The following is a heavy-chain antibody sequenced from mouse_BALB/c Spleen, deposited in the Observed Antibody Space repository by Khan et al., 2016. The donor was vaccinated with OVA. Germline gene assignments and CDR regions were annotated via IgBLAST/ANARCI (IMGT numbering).Heavy chain of an antibody. D-gene: IGHD1-1*01. CDR2: ISSGGHYT. Sequence: EVQGVESGGDLVKPGGSLKLSCVASGFTFSTYGMSWVRQTPDMRLEWVATISSGGHYTYYPDSVKGRFPISSDNAKNTLYLQMSSLKSEDTAIYYCARLAYYYKSEGFAYWGQGTLVTVSA. J-gene: IGHJ3*01. CDR1: GFTFSTYG. V-gene: IGHV5-6*01. CDR3: ARLAYYYKSEGFAY.